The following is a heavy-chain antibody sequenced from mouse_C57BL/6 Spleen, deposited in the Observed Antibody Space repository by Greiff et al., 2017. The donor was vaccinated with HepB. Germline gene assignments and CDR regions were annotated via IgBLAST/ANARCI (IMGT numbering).Heavy chain of an antibody. CDR2: ISNLAYSI. V-gene: IGHV5-15*01. J-gene: IGHJ4*01. CDR3: ARHKDDYGDAMDY. CDR1: GFTFSDYG. Sequence: EVMLVESGGGLVQPGGSLKLSCAASGFTFSDYGMAWVRQAPRKGPEWVAFISNLAYSIYYADTVTGRFTISRENAKTTLYLEMSSLRSEDTAMYYCARHKDDYGDAMDYWGQGTSVTVSS. D-gene: IGHD2-4*01.